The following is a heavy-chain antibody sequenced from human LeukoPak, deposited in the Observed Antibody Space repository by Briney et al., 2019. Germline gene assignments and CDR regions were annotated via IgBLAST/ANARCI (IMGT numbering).Heavy chain of an antibody. D-gene: IGHD4-17*01. V-gene: IGHV4-59*01. J-gene: IGHJ4*02. CDR1: GGSISSYY. Sequence: SETLSLTCTVSGGSISSYYWSWIRQPPGKGLEWIGYIYYSGSTNYNPSLKSRVTISVYTSKNQFSLKLSSVTAADTAVYYCARLLRSGDPTYYFDYWGQGTLVTVSS. CDR3: ARLLRSGDPTYYFDY. CDR2: IYYSGST.